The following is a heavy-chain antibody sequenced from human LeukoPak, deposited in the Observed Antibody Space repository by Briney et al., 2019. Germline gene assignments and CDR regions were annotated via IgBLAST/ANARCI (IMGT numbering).Heavy chain of an antibody. CDR1: GFTFSSYA. Sequence: PGGSLRLSCAASGFTFSSYAMSWVRQAPGKGLEWVPAVSGSGVTTYSADSVKGRFTISRDNSKNTLYLQMNSLRAEDTALYYCAKEGYDILTAYCKSWHFDLWGRGTLVTVSS. CDR2: VSGSGVTT. V-gene: IGHV3-23*01. D-gene: IGHD3-9*01. CDR3: AKEGYDILTAYCKSWHFDL. J-gene: IGHJ2*01.